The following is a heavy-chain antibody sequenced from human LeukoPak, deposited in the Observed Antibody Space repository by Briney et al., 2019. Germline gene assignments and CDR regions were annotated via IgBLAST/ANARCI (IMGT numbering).Heavy chain of an antibody. D-gene: IGHD3-10*01. CDR2: IYYSGST. CDR3: ARRRTRWFGAYGMDV. J-gene: IGHJ6*02. V-gene: IGHV4-31*03. CDR1: GGSISSGGYY. Sequence: PSQTLSLTCTVSGGSISSGGYYWSWIRQHPGKGLEWIGYIYYSGSTYYNPSLKSRVTISVDTSKNQFSLKLSSVTAADTAVYYCARRRTRWFGAYGMDVWGQGTTVTVSS.